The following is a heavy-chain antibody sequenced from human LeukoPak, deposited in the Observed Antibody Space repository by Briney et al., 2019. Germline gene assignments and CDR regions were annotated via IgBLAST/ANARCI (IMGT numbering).Heavy chain of an antibody. CDR2: ISSSSSTI. J-gene: IGHJ4*02. D-gene: IGHD3-10*01. V-gene: IGHV3-48*04. CDR3: ARGAAVYYYGSGSYYFDY. CDR1: GFTFSSYS. Sequence: GGSLRLSCAASGFTFSSYSMNWVRQAPGKGLEWVSYISSSSSTIYYADSVKGRFTISRDNAKNSLYLQMNSLRAEDTALYHCARGAAVYYYGSGSYYFDYWGQGTLVTVSS.